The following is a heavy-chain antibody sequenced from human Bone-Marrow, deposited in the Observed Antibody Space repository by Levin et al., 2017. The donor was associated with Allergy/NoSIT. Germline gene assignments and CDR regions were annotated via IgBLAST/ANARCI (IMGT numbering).Heavy chain of an antibody. V-gene: IGHV4-39*01. CDR1: GGSLTTSNFY. J-gene: IGHJ3*01. D-gene: IGHD6-19*01. CDR3: ATHVVDSSGWRDAFDV. CDR2: ISYGGTT. Sequence: SSQTLSLTCIVTGGSLTTSNFYWDWIRQPPGKGLEWIGSISYGGTTYYNPSLMSRVTIFVDTSKNQFSLRLNSVTAADTAVYYCATHVVDSSGWRDAFDVWGQGTTVTVS.